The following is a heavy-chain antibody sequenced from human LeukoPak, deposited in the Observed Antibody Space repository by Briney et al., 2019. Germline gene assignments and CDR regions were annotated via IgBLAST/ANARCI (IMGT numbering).Heavy chain of an antibody. CDR1: GITFSGSA. D-gene: IGHD1-1*01. CDR2: IKTKTNSYAT. Sequence: GGPLRLSCAASGITFSGSAVHWVRQASGKGLEWVGRIKTKTNSYATAYAASVNGRFTISRDDSKNTAYLQMNSLETEDTAVYYCTRRIPTTGTTGYHYYGMDVWGQGTTVTVSS. CDR3: TRRIPTTGTTGYHYYGMDV. J-gene: IGHJ6*02. V-gene: IGHV3-73*01.